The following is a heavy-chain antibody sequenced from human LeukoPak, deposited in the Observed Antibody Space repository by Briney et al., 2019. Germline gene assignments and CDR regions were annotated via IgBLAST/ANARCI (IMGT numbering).Heavy chain of an antibody. D-gene: IGHD6-13*01. CDR1: GFTFSSYA. J-gene: IGHJ5*02. V-gene: IGHV3-30*04. Sequence: PGRSLRLSCAASGFTFSSYAMHWVRQAPGKGREWVAVISYDGSNKYYADSVKGRFTISRDNSKNTLYLQMNSLRAEDTAVYNCARGRKFAPEQQLVLNNWFDPWGQGTLVTVSS. CDR3: ARGRKFAPEQQLVLNNWFDP. CDR2: ISYDGSNK.